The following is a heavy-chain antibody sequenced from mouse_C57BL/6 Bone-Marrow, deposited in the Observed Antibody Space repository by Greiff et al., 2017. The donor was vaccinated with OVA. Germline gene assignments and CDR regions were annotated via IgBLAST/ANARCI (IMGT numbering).Heavy chain of an antibody. CDR1: GFNITDDY. CDR3: AADYSNPWFAY. Sequence: VQLQQSGAELVRPGASVKLSCTASGFNITDDYMHWVKQRPEQGLEWIGWIDPENGDTEYASKFQGKATITTDTTSNTTYLRLSSLTSEDTAVCYCAADYSNPWFAYWGQGTLVTVSA. V-gene: IGHV14-4*01. CDR2: IDPENGDT. D-gene: IGHD2-5*01. J-gene: IGHJ3*01.